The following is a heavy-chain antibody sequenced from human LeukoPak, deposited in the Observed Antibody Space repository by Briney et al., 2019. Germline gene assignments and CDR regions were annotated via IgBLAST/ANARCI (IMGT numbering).Heavy chain of an antibody. CDR2: VYSTGST. Sequence: PSETLSLTCTVSGGSFSSYYWSWVRQPAGKGLEWIGRVYSTGSTHYNPSLESRVTVSVDTSKDQFSLKLSSVTAADTAVYYCARAPSSGATYFDYWGQGSLVTSPQ. D-gene: IGHD1-26*01. V-gene: IGHV4-4*07. CDR3: ARAPSSGATYFDY. CDR1: GGSFSSYY. J-gene: IGHJ4*02.